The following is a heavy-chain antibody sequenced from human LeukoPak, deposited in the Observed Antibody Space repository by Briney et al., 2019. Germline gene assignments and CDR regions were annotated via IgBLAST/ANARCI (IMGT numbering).Heavy chain of an antibody. CDR3: ARGRPTNLGGIY. V-gene: IGHV1-8*01. CDR2: MNPDTGNT. Sequence: ASVKVSCKASGYTSTSHHINWVRQAAGQGFEWMGWMNPDTGNTVYAQKFQGRVTMTWDTSISTAYMELDSLRSEDTAVYYCARGRPTNLGGIYWGQGTLVTVSS. D-gene: IGHD7-27*01. CDR1: GYTSTSHH. J-gene: IGHJ4*02.